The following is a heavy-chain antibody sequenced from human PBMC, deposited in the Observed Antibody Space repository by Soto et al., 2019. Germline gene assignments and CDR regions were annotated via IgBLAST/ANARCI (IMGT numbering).Heavy chain of an antibody. CDR2: ISAYNGNT. V-gene: IGHV1-18*01. D-gene: IGHD3-22*01. Sequence: ASVKVSCKASGYTFTSYGISWVRQAPGQGLEWMGWISAYNGNTNYAQKLQGRVTMTTDTSTSTAYMELRSLRSDDTAVYYCARDSQSGYYYGEYYGLDVWGQGTTVTVSS. CDR3: ARDSQSGYYYGEYYGLDV. J-gene: IGHJ6*02. CDR1: GYTFTSYG.